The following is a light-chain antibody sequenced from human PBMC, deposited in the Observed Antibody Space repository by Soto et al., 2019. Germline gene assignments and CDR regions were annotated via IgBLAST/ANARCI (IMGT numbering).Light chain of an antibody. Sequence: DVVMTQSPLSLPVTLGQPASISCRSSQSLLYSDGNSYLSWFHQGPGQSPRRLIYQVSNRDSGVPDRFSGSGSGTNFTLKISRVEAEDVGIYYCMKGSHWPKTFGQGTKVEIK. CDR3: MKGSHWPKT. J-gene: IGKJ1*01. CDR2: QVS. CDR1: QSLLYSDGNSY. V-gene: IGKV2-30*01.